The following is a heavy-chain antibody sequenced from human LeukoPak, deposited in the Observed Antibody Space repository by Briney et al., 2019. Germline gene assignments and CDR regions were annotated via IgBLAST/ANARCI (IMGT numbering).Heavy chain of an antibody. CDR2: ISVSGNT. J-gene: IGHJ4*02. V-gene: IGHV3-23*01. CDR1: GFTFSSYE. D-gene: IGHD2-15*01. CDR3: AKAPVTTCSGAYCYPFDY. Sequence: GGSLRLSCAASGFTFSSYEMNWVRQGPGKGLEWVSAISVSGNTYHADSVKGRFTISRDSSKNTLYLQMNSLRAEDAAVYYCAKAPVTTCSGAYCYPFDYWGQGTLVTVSS.